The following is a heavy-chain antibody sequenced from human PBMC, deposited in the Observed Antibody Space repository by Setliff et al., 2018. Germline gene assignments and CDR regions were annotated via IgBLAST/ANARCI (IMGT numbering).Heavy chain of an antibody. D-gene: IGHD3-3*01. CDR2: FDPEDGET. CDR1: GYTFTELS. J-gene: IGHJ4*02. V-gene: IGHV1-24*01. CDR3: ARESTAQNFWGEYSDY. Sequence: ASVKVSCKVSGYTFTELSMHWVRQAPGKGLEWMGGFDPEDGETIYSQKFQGRVTMTEDTSTDTTYMELSSLRSEDTAVYYCARESTAQNFWGEYSDYWGQGALVAACS.